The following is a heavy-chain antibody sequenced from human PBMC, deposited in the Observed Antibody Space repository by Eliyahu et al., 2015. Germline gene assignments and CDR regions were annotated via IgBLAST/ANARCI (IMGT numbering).Heavy chain of an antibody. CDR3: ARDRGGDGDYSFDY. J-gene: IGHJ4*02. D-gene: IGHD4-17*01. V-gene: IGHV4-4*02. CDR1: GXSIXSSXW. Sequence: QVQLQESGPGLVKPSGTLSXTCAXXGXSIXSSXWWSWVRQPPGKGLEWIGEIYHSGSTNYNPSLKSRVTISVDKSKNQFSLKLSSVTAADTAVYYCARDRGGDGDYSFDYWGQGTLVTVSS. CDR2: IYHSGST.